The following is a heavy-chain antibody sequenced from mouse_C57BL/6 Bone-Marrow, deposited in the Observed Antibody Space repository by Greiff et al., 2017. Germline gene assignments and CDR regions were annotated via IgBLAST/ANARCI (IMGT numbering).Heavy chain of an antibody. V-gene: IGHV5-4*01. J-gene: IGHJ2*01. CDR1: GFTFSSYA. Sequence: DVKLVESGGGLVKPGGSLKLSCAASGFTFSSYAMSWVRQTPEKRLEWVATISDGGSYTYYPDNVKGRFTISRDNAKNNLYLQMSHLKSEDTAMYYCAREGNYPFDYWGQGTTLTVSS. D-gene: IGHD2-1*01. CDR3: AREGNYPFDY. CDR2: ISDGGSYT.